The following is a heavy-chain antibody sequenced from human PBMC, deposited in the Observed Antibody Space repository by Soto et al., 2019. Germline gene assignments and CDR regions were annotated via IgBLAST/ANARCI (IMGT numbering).Heavy chain of an antibody. CDR3: AGSDYYDSSGYYRKLFYNSAS. V-gene: IGHV1-69*13. D-gene: IGHD3-22*01. CDR1: GGTFSSYA. Sequence: SVKVSCKASGGTFSSYAISWVRQAPGQGLEWMGGIIPIFGAANYAQKFQGRVTITADESTSTAYMELSSLRSEDTAVYYCAGSDYYDSSGYYRKLFYNSASSGQETL. J-gene: IGHJ5*02. CDR2: IIPIFGAA.